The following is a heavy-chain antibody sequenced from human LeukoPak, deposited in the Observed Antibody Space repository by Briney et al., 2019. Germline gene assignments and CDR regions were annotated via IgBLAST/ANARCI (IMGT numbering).Heavy chain of an antibody. D-gene: IGHD1-14*01. CDR1: GGSISSSSYY. V-gene: IGHV4-39*01. Sequence: SETLSLTCTGSGGSISSSSYYWGWIRQPPGKGLEWIGSIYYSGSTYYNPSLKSRVTISVDTSKNQFSLKLTSVTAADTAVYYCVRLRTEDAFDIWGQGTMVTVSS. CDR2: IYYSGST. CDR3: VRLRTEDAFDI. J-gene: IGHJ3*02.